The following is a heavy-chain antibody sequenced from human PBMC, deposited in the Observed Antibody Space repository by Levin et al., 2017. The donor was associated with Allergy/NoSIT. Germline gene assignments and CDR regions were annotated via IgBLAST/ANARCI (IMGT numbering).Heavy chain of an antibody. CDR2: IDWDDDT. CDR3: ARLVFSKYFFDY. Sequence: SGPTLVKPTQTLTLTCSLTGFLLTTSEMCVSWIRQPPGKALEWLARIDWDDDTYYNPSLKSRLTISKDTSKNQVVLTVTNMDPVDTATYYCARLVFSKYFFDYWGQGSLVTVSS. CDR1: GFLLTTSEMC. J-gene: IGHJ4*02. V-gene: IGHV2-70*11.